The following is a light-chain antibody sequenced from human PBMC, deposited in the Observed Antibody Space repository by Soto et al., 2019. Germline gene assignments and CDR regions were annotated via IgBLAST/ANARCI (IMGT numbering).Light chain of an antibody. J-gene: IGKJ5*01. CDR3: QQYNYRLT. V-gene: IGKV1-33*01. Sequence: GVPSRFSGSGSGSEFTFTISSLQPEDVATYFCQQYNYRLTFGQGTRLEIK.